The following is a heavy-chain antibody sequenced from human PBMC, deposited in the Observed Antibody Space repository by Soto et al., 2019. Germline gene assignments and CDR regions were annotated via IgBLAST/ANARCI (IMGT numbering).Heavy chain of an antibody. CDR3: ASIAAPGTTHFDF. D-gene: IGHD6-13*01. J-gene: IGHJ4*02. CDR1: GGSIGSSSYY. CDR2: IYYSGNT. Sequence: PSETLSLTCTVSGGSIGSSSYYWGWIRQSPGKGLECIGNIYYSGNTFYNPSLKSRVTISVDTSKNQFYLHLSSVTAADTAIFYCASIAAPGTTHFDFWGQGTLVTVSS. V-gene: IGHV4-39*01.